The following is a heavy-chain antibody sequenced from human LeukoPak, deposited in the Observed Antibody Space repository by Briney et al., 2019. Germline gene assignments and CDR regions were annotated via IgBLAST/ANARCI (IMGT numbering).Heavy chain of an antibody. CDR3: AKNYGSGTYYNYFDS. D-gene: IGHD3-10*01. V-gene: IGHV3-23*01. J-gene: IGHJ4*02. CDR1: GFTFSSYA. CDR2: ISGSGGST. Sequence: GGSLRLSCAASGFTFSSYAMSWVRQAPGKGLEWVSAISGSGGSTYYADSVKGRFTISRDNSENTLYLQINSLRAEDTAVFYCAKNYGSGTYYNYFDSWGQGTLVTVSS.